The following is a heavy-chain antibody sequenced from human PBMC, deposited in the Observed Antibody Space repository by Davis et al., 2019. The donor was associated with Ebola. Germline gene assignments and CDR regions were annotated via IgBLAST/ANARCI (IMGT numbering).Heavy chain of an antibody. J-gene: IGHJ6*02. CDR2: INSDGSIT. Sequence: GESLKISCAASGFTFSSNWMHWVRQAPGKGLVWVSRINSDGSITSYADSVKGRFTISRDNAKDSLYLQMNSLRAEDTAVYYCARGSRNMDVWGQGTTVTVSS. CDR3: ARGSRNMDV. CDR1: GFTFSSNW. V-gene: IGHV3-74*01.